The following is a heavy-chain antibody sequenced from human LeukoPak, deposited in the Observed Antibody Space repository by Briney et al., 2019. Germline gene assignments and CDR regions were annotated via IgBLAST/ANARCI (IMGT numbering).Heavy chain of an antibody. CDR3: ARADGGSYHFGY. CDR2: IYYSGST. J-gene: IGHJ4*02. Sequence: SGTLSLTCTVSGGSVSSGSYYWSWIRQPPGKGLEWIGYIYYSGSTNYNPSLKSRVTISVDTSKNQFSLKLSSVTAADTAVYYCARADGGSYHFGYWGQGTLVTVSS. CDR1: GGSVSSGSYY. V-gene: IGHV4-61*01. D-gene: IGHD1-26*01.